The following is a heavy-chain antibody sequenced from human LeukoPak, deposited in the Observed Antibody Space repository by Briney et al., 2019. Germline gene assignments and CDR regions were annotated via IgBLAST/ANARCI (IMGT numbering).Heavy chain of an antibody. CDR3: ASFGSSWYGYFDY. V-gene: IGHV1-46*01. CDR2: INPSGGST. J-gene: IGHJ4*02. D-gene: IGHD6-13*01. CDR1: GYTFTSYY. Sequence: ASVKASCKASGYTFTSYYMHWVRQAPGQGLEWMGIINPSGGSTSYAQKFQGRATMTRDMSTSTVYMELGSLRSEDTAVYYCASFGSSWYGYFDYWGQGTLVTVSS.